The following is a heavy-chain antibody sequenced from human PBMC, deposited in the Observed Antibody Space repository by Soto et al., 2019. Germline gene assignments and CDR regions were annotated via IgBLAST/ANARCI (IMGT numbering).Heavy chain of an antibody. Sequence: GGSLRLSCAASGFTFSSYAMSWVRQAPGKGLEWVSAISGSGGSTYYADSVKGRFTISRDNSKNTLYLQMNSLGAEDTAVYYCAKARYNWNYADWFDPWGQGTLVTVSS. V-gene: IGHV3-23*01. J-gene: IGHJ5*02. CDR1: GFTFSSYA. CDR3: AKARYNWNYADWFDP. D-gene: IGHD1-7*01. CDR2: ISGSGGST.